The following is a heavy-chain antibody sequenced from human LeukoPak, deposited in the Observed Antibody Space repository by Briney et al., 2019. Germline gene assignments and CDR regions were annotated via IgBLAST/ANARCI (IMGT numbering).Heavy chain of an antibody. Sequence: GGSLRLSCAASGFSFSDYYMSWIRQAPGKGLEWVSYISGGGSIIYYADSVKGRFTISRDNAKNSVYLQMNSLRPEDTAVYYCSRDRLGGLDYWGQGTLVTVSS. CDR3: SRDRLGGLDY. V-gene: IGHV3-11*04. CDR1: GFSFSDYY. CDR2: ISGGGSII. D-gene: IGHD5-12*01. J-gene: IGHJ4*02.